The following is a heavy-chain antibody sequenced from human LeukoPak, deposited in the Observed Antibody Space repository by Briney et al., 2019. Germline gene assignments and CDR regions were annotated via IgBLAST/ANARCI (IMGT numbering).Heavy chain of an antibody. J-gene: IGHJ3*02. D-gene: IGHD5-24*01. V-gene: IGHV4-34*01. CDR2: INHSGST. Sequence: SETLSLTCAVYGGSFSGYYWSWIRQPPGKGLEWIGEINHSGSTNYNPSLKSRVTISVDTSKSQFSLKLSSVTAADTAVYYCARGWMATITGAFDIWGQGTMVTVSS. CDR1: GGSFSGYY. CDR3: ARGWMATITGAFDI.